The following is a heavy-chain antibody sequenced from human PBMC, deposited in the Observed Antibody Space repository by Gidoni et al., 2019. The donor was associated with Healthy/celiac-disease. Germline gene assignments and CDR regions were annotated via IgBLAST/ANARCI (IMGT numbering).Heavy chain of an antibody. J-gene: IGHJ3*02. D-gene: IGHD3-22*01. CDR3: ARADDYYDSSGYSAFDI. Sequence: GKGLEWIGSIYYSGSTYYNPSLKSRVTISVDTSKNQFSLKLSSVTAADTAVYYCARADDYYDSSGYSAFDIWGQGTMVTVSS. V-gene: IGHV4-39*07. CDR2: IYYSGST.